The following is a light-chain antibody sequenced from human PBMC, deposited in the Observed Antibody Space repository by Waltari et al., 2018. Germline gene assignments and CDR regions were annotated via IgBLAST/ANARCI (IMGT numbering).Light chain of an antibody. J-gene: IGLJ3*02. V-gene: IGLV2-14*03. Sequence: QSALTQPASVSGSPGQSITISCTGTRNDIGAYNYVSWYQQHPGKAPKLMIFDVSGRPSGVSDRFSGSKSDNTASRTISGLQGVDEADYYCSAAAGGNVVLFGGGTKVTVL. CDR1: RNDIGAYNY. CDR3: SAAAGGNVVL. CDR2: DVS.